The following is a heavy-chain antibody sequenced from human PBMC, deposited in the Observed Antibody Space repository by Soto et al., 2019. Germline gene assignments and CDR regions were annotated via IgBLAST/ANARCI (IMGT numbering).Heavy chain of an antibody. CDR2: ISGYNGHT. CDR1: GHTFTNYG. J-gene: IGHJ4*02. CDR3: ARLRYSGTYFFDS. D-gene: IGHD1-26*01. Sequence: QVQLVQSGAEVKKPGASVKVSCKASGHTFTNYGINWVRQAPGQGLEWMGWISGYNGHTNYAQKFQGRVTMTADTSTSTAYMDLRSLRSDETAVYYCARLRYSGTYFFDSWGQGTLVTVSS. V-gene: IGHV1-18*01.